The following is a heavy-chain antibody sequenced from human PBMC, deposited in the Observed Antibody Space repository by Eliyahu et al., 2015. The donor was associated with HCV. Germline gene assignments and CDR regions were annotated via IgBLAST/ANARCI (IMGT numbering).Heavy chain of an antibody. J-gene: IGHJ4*02. CDR3: ARTKGKEPLTSIFDY. Sequence: QVQLVQSGAEVKKPGSSVKVSCKASGGTFSNYAISWVRQAPGQGLEWMGRIIPILGIANYAQKFQGRVTITADKSTSTAYMELSSLRSEDTAVYYCARTKGKEPLTSIFDYWGQGTLVTVSS. CDR2: IIPILGIA. V-gene: IGHV1-69*04. CDR1: GGTFSNYA. D-gene: IGHD2-8*01.